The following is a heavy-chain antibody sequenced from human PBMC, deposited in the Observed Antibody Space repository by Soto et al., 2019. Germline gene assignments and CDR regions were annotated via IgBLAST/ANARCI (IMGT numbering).Heavy chain of an antibody. CDR3: ARAPDYDFWSGSYWDYYSYGMDV. CDR2: INHSGST. J-gene: IGHJ6*02. V-gene: IGHV4-34*01. CDR1: GGSFSGYY. Sequence: PSETLSLTCAVYGGSFSGYYWSWIRQPPGKGLEWIGEINHSGSTNYNPSLKSRVTISVDTSKNQFSLKLSSVTAADTAVYYCARAPDYDFWSGSYWDYYSYGMDVWGQGTTVTVSS. D-gene: IGHD3-3*01.